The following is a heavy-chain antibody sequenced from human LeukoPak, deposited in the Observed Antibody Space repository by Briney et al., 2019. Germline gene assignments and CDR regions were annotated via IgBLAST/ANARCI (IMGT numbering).Heavy chain of an antibody. Sequence: GGSLRLSCAASGFTFSSYGMHWVRQAPGKGLEWVAVISYDGSNKYYADSVKGRFTISRDNSKNTLYLQMNSLRAEDTAVYYCARVKGYCSGGSRRCGMDVWGQGTTVTVSS. CDR3: ARVKGYCSGGSRRCGMDV. V-gene: IGHV3-30*03. CDR1: GFTFSSYG. D-gene: IGHD2-15*01. J-gene: IGHJ6*02. CDR2: ISYDGSNK.